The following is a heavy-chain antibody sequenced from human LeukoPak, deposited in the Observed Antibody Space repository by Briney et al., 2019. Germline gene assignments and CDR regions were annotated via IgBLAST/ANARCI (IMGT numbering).Heavy chain of an antibody. Sequence: ASVTVSCKGSGYTFTSYGIPWVRQPPGQGLAWMGWISAYNGNTNYAQKLQGRVTMTTDTSTSTAYLDLRSLRSDDTAVYYCARAEQYQLLLHWGQGTLVTVSS. CDR3: ARAEQYQLLLH. V-gene: IGHV1-18*01. J-gene: IGHJ4*02. D-gene: IGHD2-2*01. CDR1: GYTFTSYG. CDR2: ISAYNGNT.